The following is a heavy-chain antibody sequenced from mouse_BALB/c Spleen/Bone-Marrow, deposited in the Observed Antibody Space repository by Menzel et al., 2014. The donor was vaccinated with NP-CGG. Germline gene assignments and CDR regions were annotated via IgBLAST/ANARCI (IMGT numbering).Heavy chain of an antibody. CDR3: VWEGYYGADGYAMDY. V-gene: IGHV10-3*03. J-gene: IGHJ4*01. CDR1: GFTFNTYA. Sequence: EVMLVESGGGLVQPKGSLKLSCAASGFTFNTYAMHWVCQAPGKGLEWVARIRSKSNNYATYYADSVKDRFTISRDNSQSMLYLQMNNLKTEDTAMYYCVWEGYYGADGYAMDYWGQGTSITVSS. CDR2: IRSKSNNYAT. D-gene: IGHD2-13*01.